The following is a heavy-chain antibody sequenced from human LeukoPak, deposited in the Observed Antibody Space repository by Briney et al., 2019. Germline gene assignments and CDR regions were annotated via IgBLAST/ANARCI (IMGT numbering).Heavy chain of an antibody. CDR2: IYWDDDK. Sequence: KESGPTLVKPTQTLTLTCTFSGFSLTTHGVGVGWIRQPPGKALEWLGNIYWDDDKRYSPSLRSRLTITKDTSKNQVVLVMTNMDPVDTATYYCAHRHDDVRGVVVTFDSWGQGTLATVSS. D-gene: IGHD3-10*02. CDR1: GFSLTTHGVG. V-gene: IGHV2-5*02. CDR3: AHRHDDVRGVVVTFDS. J-gene: IGHJ4*02.